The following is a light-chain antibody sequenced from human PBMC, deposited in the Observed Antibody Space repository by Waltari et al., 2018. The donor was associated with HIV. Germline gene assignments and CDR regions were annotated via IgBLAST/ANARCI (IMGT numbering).Light chain of an antibody. J-gene: IGLJ2*01. CDR1: SSNIGSNF. V-gene: IGLV1-44*01. CDR3: AAWDDSLNGVI. CDR2: RNN. Sequence: QSVLTQPPSASGAPGQRVTISCSGSSSNIGSNFVYWYQQLPGTAPKLLIYRNNPRPSGVPDRFSGSKSGTSASLAISGLQSEDEADYYCAAWDDSLNGVIFGGGTKLTVL.